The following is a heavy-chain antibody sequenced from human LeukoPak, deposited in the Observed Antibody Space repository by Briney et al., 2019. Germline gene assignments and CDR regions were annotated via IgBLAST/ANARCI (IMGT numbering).Heavy chain of an antibody. CDR1: GFTFSSYG. V-gene: IGHV3-33*01. Sequence: GGSLRLSCAASGFTFSSYGMHWVRQAPGKGLEWVAVIWYDGSNKYYADSVKGRFTISRHNSKNTLYLQMNSLRAEDTAVYYCARENTMVRGATYYYYGMDVWGQGTTVTVSS. D-gene: IGHD3-10*01. CDR2: IWYDGSNK. J-gene: IGHJ6*02. CDR3: ARENTMVRGATYYYYGMDV.